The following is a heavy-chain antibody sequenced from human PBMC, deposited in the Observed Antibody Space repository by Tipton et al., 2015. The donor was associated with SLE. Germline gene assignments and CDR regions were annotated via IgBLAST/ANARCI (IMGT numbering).Heavy chain of an antibody. Sequence: TLSLTCAVYGESFSGYYWTRIRQPPGKGLGWIGDINQSGSTTHNPSLKSRVTKSVDTSKNQFSLKLSSVTAADTAVYFCARKGYRSGWRFDYWGQGSLVTVSS. CDR3: ARKGYRSGWRFDY. V-gene: IGHV4-34*01. J-gene: IGHJ4*02. D-gene: IGHD6-19*01. CDR2: INQSGST. CDR1: GESFSGYY.